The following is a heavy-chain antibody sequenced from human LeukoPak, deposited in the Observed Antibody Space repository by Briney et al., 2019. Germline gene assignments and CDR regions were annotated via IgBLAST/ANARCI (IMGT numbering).Heavy chain of an antibody. V-gene: IGHV4-39*01. CDR1: GGSISSSAYY. Sequence: SETLSLTCTVSGGSISSSAYYWGWIRQPPGEGLEWIGSISYSGSTYQNPSLKSRVTISVDTSKNRFSLKLISVTAADTAVYYCATYSGTFYLQFDYWGQGTLVTVSS. CDR3: ATYSGTFYLQFDY. CDR2: ISYSGST. D-gene: IGHD1-26*01. J-gene: IGHJ4*02.